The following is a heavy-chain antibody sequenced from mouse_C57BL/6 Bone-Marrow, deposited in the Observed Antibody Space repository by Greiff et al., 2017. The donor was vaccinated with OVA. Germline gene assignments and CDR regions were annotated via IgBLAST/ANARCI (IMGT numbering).Heavy chain of an antibody. CDR1: GYTFTNYW. V-gene: IGHV1-63*01. Sequence: VKLMESGAELVRPGTSVKMSCKASGYTFTNYWIGWAKQRPGHGLEWIGDIYPGGGYTNYNEKFKGKATLTADQSSSTAYMQFSSLTSEDAAIYYCATNYGWAWFAYWGQGTLVTVSA. D-gene: IGHD1-1*01. J-gene: IGHJ3*01. CDR3: ATNYGWAWFAY. CDR2: IYPGGGYT.